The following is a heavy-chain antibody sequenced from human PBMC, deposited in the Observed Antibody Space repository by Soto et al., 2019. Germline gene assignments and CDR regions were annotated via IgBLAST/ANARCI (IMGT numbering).Heavy chain of an antibody. CDR1: GLRFSDYV. CDR2: ISPTSAYI. Sequence: GGSLRLSCEASGLRFSDYVMQWVRQAPGKGLEWVSSISPTSAYIFYADSMKGRFTISRDNAKNSVYLQINSLRAEDTAVYYCAKDQRPWGQGTLVTVSS. CDR3: AKDQRP. V-gene: IGHV3-21*04. J-gene: IGHJ5*02.